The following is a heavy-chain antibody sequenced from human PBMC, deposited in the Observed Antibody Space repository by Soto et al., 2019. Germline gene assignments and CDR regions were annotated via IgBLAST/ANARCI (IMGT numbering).Heavy chain of an antibody. V-gene: IGHV3-33*01. CDR1: GFTFSSYG. CDR3: AREAVAVAPYYYGMDV. D-gene: IGHD6-19*01. J-gene: IGHJ6*02. Sequence: QVQLVESGGGVVQPGRSLRLSCAASGFTFSSYGMHWVRQAPGKGREWVAGIWYDGSNKYYADSVKGRFTISRDNSKNTLYLQMNSLRAEDTAVYYCAREAVAVAPYYYGMDVWGQGTTVTVSS. CDR2: IWYDGSNK.